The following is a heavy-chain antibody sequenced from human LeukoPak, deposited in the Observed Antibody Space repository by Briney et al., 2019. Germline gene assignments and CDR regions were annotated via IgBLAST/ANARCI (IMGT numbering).Heavy chain of an antibody. CDR3: ARGTLVGVIYNWFDP. J-gene: IGHJ5*02. CDR2: IYYSGST. CDR1: GGSNSTYY. Sequence: KPSETLSLTCTVSGGSNSTYYWSWIRQPPGKGLEWIGNIYYSGSTNYNPSLKSRVTISVDTSKNQFSLKLSSVTAADTAVYYCARGTLVGVIYNWFDPWGQGTLVTVSS. V-gene: IGHV4-59*01. D-gene: IGHD3-10*01.